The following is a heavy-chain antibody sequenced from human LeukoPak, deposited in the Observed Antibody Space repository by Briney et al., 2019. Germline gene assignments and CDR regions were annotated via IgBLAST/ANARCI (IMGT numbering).Heavy chain of an antibody. CDR1: GFTFSSHA. D-gene: IGHD3-3*01. V-gene: IGHV3-23*01. CDR3: ARDPGVVAFHYFDY. CDR2: IGGSGGST. J-gene: IGHJ4*02. Sequence: PGGSLRLSXAASGFTFSSHAMGWVRQAPGKGLEWVSAIGGSGGSTYYADSVKGRFTISRDNSKNTLYLQMNSLRAEGTALYYCARDPGVVAFHYFDYWGQGTLVTVSS.